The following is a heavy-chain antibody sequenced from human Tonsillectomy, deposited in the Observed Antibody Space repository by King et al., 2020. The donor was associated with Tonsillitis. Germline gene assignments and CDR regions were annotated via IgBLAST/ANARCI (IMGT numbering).Heavy chain of an antibody. J-gene: IGHJ2*01. D-gene: IGHD3-10*01. V-gene: IGHV4-34*01. CDR1: GGSFSDYY. Sequence: VQLQQWGAGLLKPSETLSLTCAVYGGSFSDYYWTWIRQPPGKGLEWIGEINHSGSTNYNPSLKSRVTISVDTSKNQFSLMVTSVTAADTAVYYCARVVWGSGRPKYWYFDLWGRGTPVTVSS. CDR3: ARVVWGSGRPKYWYFDL. CDR2: INHSGST.